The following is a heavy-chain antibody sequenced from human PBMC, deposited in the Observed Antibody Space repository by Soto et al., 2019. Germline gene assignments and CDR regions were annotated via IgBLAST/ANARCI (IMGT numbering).Heavy chain of an antibody. J-gene: IGHJ4*02. CDR3: ARGAPEKDFWGAATHLGVPYYWHY. CDR1: GGSISSGGYY. Sequence: QVQLQESGPGLVKPSQTLSLTCTVSGGSISSGGYYWSWIRQHPGKGLEWIGYIYYSGSTYYNPSRKSRVTISVDTSKNPFSLKLSSVTAADTAVYYCARGAPEKDFWGAATHLGVPYYWHYWGQGTLVTVSS. CDR2: IYYSGST. V-gene: IGHV4-31*03. D-gene: IGHD3-3*01.